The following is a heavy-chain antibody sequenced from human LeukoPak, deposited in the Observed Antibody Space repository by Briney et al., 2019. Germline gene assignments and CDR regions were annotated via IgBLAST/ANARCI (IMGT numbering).Heavy chain of an antibody. D-gene: IGHD3-3*01. J-gene: IGHJ4*02. CDR1: GYTFTNYW. Sequence: GESLQISCKGSGYTFTNYWIGWVRQMPGKGLEWMGIIYPGDSSTRYNPSFQGQVTISADKSVNTAYLQSSRLTASDTAMYYCAKYYAFPSSSEVGFDYWGQGTLVTVSS. V-gene: IGHV5-51*01. CDR3: AKYYAFPSSSEVGFDY. CDR2: IYPGDSST.